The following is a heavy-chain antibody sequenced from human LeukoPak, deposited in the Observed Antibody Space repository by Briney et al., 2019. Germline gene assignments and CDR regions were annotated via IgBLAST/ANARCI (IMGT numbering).Heavy chain of an antibody. J-gene: IGHJ5*02. CDR1: GYTFSNFA. CDR3: ARDLARITVALPDL. Sequence: GASVKVSCKTSGYTFSNFAIFWVRQAPGQSLEWMGWIHGGSGNTRYSQNFQGRVTITTDTSASTAYMELSSLTSEDTAVYYCARDLARITVALPDLWGQGTLVTVSS. D-gene: IGHD6-19*01. V-gene: IGHV1-3*01. CDR2: IHGGSGNT.